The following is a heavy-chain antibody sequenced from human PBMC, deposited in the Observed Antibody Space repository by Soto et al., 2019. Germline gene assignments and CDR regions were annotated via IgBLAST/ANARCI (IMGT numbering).Heavy chain of an antibody. J-gene: IGHJ6*02. V-gene: IGHV1-18*01. Sequence: ASVKVSCKASGYTKSSYGITWVRQAPGQGLEWMGWISAYNGNTNYAQKFQGRVTMTTDTSTSTAHMELRSLRSDDTAVYYCAKDAAAGMRNYYYGMDVWGQGTTVTVSS. CDR2: ISAYNGNT. CDR1: GYTKSSYG. CDR3: AKDAAAGMRNYYYGMDV. D-gene: IGHD6-13*01.